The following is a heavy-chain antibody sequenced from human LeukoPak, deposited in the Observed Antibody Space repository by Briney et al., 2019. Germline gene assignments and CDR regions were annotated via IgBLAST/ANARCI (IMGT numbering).Heavy chain of an antibody. Sequence: ASVKVSCKASGYTFTSYGISWVRQAPGQGLEWMGWISAYNGNTNYAQKLQGRVTMTTDTSTSTAYMELSSLRSEDTAVYYCARVVLGYCSSTSCHHLDYWGQGTLVTVSS. CDR3: ARVVLGYCSSTSCHHLDY. CDR2: ISAYNGNT. D-gene: IGHD2-2*01. J-gene: IGHJ4*02. V-gene: IGHV1-18*01. CDR1: GYTFTSYG.